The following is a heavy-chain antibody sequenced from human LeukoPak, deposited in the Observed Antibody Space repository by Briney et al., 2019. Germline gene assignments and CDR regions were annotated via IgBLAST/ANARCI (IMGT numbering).Heavy chain of an antibody. Sequence: GASVKVSCKASGYTFTSYYMHWVRQAPGQGLEWMGIINPSGGSTSYAQKFQGRVTMTRDMSTSTVYMELSRLRSDDTAVYYCARALEHSSWFDPWGQGTLVTVSS. D-gene: IGHD1/OR15-1a*01. V-gene: IGHV1-46*01. J-gene: IGHJ5*02. CDR2: INPSGGST. CDR1: GYTFTSYY. CDR3: ARALEHSSWFDP.